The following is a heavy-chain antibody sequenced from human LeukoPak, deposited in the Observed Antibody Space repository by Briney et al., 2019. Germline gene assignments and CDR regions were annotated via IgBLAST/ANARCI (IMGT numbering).Heavy chain of an antibody. J-gene: IGHJ4*02. V-gene: IGHV3-23*01. D-gene: IGHD6-19*01. Sequence: PGGSLRLSCAASGFTFSQYTMSWVRQAPGKGLEWVSTITGSSRSTYYADSVRGRFTISRDNSKNTLYLQMNSLTAEDTAVYYCAKDTPLTAYSPGWSGNSFDSWGQGTLVTVSS. CDR1: GFTFSQYT. CDR2: ITGSSRST. CDR3: AKDTPLTAYSPGWSGNSFDS.